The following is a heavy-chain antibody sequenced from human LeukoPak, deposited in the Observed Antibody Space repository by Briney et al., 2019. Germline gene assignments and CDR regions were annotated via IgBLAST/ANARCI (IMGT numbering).Heavy chain of an antibody. CDR3: ARHKSWFGDYYYYGMDV. CDR1: GGSISSYY. V-gene: IGHV4-59*08. D-gene: IGHD3-10*01. CDR2: IYYSGST. Sequence: PSETLSPTCTVSGGSISSYYWSWIRQPPGKGLEWIGYIYYSGSTNYNPSLKSRVTISVDTSKNQFSLKLSSVTAADTAVYYCARHKSWFGDYYYYGMDVWGQGTTVTVSS. J-gene: IGHJ6*02.